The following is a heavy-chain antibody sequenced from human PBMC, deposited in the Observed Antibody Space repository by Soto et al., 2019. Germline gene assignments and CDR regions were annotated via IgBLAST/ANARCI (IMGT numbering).Heavy chain of an antibody. Sequence: GESLKISCKGSGYSFTSYWINWVRQMPGKGLEWMGIIYPGDSDTRYSPSFQGQVTISADKFIDTAYLQWRSLKASDTAVYYCARHHGSPGSYFGLDVWDQGTTVTVSS. D-gene: IGHD6-13*01. J-gene: IGHJ6*02. CDR2: IYPGDSDT. CDR3: ARHHGSPGSYFGLDV. V-gene: IGHV5-51*01. CDR1: GYSFTSYW.